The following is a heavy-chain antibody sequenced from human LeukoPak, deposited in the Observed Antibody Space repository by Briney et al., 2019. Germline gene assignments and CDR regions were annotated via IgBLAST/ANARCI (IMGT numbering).Heavy chain of an antibody. Sequence: SQTLSLTRAISGDSVSSNSAAWNWIRQSPSRGLEWLGRTYYRSKWYNEYAVSVKSRIAFNRDISKNQFSLLLNSVTPEDTAVYYCARSSGWFDYWGQGTLVTVSS. CDR1: GDSVSSNSAA. J-gene: IGHJ4*02. D-gene: IGHD6-19*01. CDR3: ARSSGWFDY. CDR2: TYYRSKWYN. V-gene: IGHV6-1*01.